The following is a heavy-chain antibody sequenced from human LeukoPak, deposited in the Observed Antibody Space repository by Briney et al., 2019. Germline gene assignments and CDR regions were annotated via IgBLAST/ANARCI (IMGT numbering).Heavy chain of an antibody. CDR1: GFTFDDYA. D-gene: IGHD6-6*01. V-gene: IGHV3-9*01. CDR2: ISWNSGSI. Sequence: GGSLRLSCAASGFTFDDYAMHWVRQAPGKGLEWVSGISWNSGSIGYADSVKGRFTISRDNAKNSLYLQMNSLRAEDTAVYYCAREMAYSSSSSYYYYYMDVWGKGTTVTVSS. J-gene: IGHJ6*03. CDR3: AREMAYSSSSSYYYYYMDV.